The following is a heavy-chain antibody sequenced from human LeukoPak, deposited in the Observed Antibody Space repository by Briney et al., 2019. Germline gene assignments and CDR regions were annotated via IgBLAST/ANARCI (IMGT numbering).Heavy chain of an antibody. Sequence: PSETLSLTCIVSGGSISSSTYYWGWIRQPPGKGLEWIGSIYYSGSTYYNPSLKSRVTISVDTSKNQFSLKLSSVTAADTAVYYCARRTPFNGSGNYEYYFDYWGQGTLVTVSS. CDR2: IYYSGST. CDR3: ARRTPFNGSGNYEYYFDY. V-gene: IGHV4-39*01. J-gene: IGHJ4*02. CDR1: GGSISSSTYY. D-gene: IGHD3-10*01.